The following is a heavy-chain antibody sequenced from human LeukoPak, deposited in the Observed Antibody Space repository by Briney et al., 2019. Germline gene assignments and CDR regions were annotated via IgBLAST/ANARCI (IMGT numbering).Heavy chain of an antibody. CDR2: IIPIFGTA. CDR1: GGTFSSYA. D-gene: IGHD5-24*01. V-gene: IGHV1-69*05. J-gene: IGHJ4*02. Sequence: SVKVSCKASGGTFSSYAISWVRQAPGQGLEWMGGIIPIFGTANYAQKFQDRVTITTDESTSTAYMELSSLRSEDTAVYYCARARWLQFLDFDYWGQGTLVTVSS. CDR3: ARARWLQFLDFDY.